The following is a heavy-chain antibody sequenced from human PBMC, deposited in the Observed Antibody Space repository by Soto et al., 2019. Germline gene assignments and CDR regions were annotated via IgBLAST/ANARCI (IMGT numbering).Heavy chain of an antibody. Sequence: QVQLVESGGGVVQPGRYLRLSCAASGFTFSAFGMHWVRQAPGKGLEWVAVISNDGNHEYYADSVNGRFSISRDNSKNTFYLQMNSLSSEDTAVYFCAKTITTFGGSSTGRGALLDYWGQGILVTVSS. CDR1: GFTFSAFG. V-gene: IGHV3-30*18. CDR3: AKTITTFGGSSTGRGALLDY. CDR2: ISNDGNHE. D-gene: IGHD3-3*01. J-gene: IGHJ4*02.